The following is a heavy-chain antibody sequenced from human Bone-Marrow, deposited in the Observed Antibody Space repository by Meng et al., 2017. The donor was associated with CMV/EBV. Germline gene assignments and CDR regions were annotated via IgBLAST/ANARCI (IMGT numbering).Heavy chain of an antibody. V-gene: IGHV3-15*07. J-gene: IGHJ4*02. CDR1: GFPFSNAW. CDR3: ATGGYYLDF. Sequence: SCVGSGFPFSNAWMNWVRQAPGKGLEWVCRIKSKYDGGTTDYAAPVKGRFTISRDDSKNTMSLQMNSLQTEDTAVYYCATGGYYLDFWGLGILVTVSS. CDR2: IKSKYDGGTT. D-gene: IGHD2-2*01.